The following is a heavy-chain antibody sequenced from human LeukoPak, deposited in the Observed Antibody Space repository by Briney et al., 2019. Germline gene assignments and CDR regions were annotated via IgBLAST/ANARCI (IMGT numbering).Heavy chain of an antibody. V-gene: IGHV3-23*01. Sequence: GGSLRLSCAASGFTFSTYAMSWVRQAPGKGLEWVSTISGSSEGTYYADSVKGRFTISRDSSKDTVYLQTDSLRAEDTAVYYCAKGSDYNLYFDHWGQGALVTVSS. CDR3: AKGSDYNLYFDH. CDR2: ISGSSEGT. CDR1: GFTFSTYA. J-gene: IGHJ5*02. D-gene: IGHD1-26*01.